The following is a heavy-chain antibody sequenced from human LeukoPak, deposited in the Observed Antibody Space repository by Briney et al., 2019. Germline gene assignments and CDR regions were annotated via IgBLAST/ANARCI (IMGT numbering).Heavy chain of an antibody. CDR1: GFTFSSYW. D-gene: IGHD6-19*01. V-gene: IGHV3-7*01. CDR2: VNQDGAEK. CDR3: ATDLGSGWDRLDAFHL. Sequence: GGSLRLSCAASGFTFSSYWMTWVRQAPGKGLEWVANVNQDGAEKYYVDSVKGRFTISRDNAKNSLYLQMHSLRAEDTAVYYCATDLGSGWDRLDAFHLWGQGTMVTVSS. J-gene: IGHJ3*01.